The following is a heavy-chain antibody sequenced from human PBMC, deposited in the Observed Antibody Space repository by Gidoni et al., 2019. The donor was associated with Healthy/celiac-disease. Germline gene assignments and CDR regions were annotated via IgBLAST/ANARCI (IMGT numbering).Heavy chain of an antibody. Sequence: EVQLVESGGGLVKPGGSLRLSCAASGFTFSSYSMNWVRQAQGKGLEWVSSISSSSSYIYYADSVKGRFTISRDNAKNSLYLQMNSLRAEDTAVYYCARVGSSSGYPLAFDIWGQGTMVTVSS. CDR3: ARVGSSSGYPLAFDI. V-gene: IGHV3-21*01. CDR1: GFTFSSYS. D-gene: IGHD3-22*01. J-gene: IGHJ3*02. CDR2: ISSSSSYI.